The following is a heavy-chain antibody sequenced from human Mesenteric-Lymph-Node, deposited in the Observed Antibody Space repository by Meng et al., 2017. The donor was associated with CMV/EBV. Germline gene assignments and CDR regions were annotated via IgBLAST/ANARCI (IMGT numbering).Heavy chain of an antibody. CDR3: AKLPQFDP. CDR1: GFTFRMYA. CDR2: VSSDGVSK. V-gene: IGHV3-23*01. Sequence: GESLKISCAASGFTFRMYAMSWVRQAPGKGPEWVSTVSSDGVSKYYADSVKGRFTISRDNSKDTFYLQMDSLRVEDTAFYCCAKLPQFDPWGQGTLVTVSS. J-gene: IGHJ5*02.